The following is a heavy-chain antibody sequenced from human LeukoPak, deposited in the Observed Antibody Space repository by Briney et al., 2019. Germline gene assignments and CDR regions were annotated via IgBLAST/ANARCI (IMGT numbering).Heavy chain of an antibody. CDR3: ARASDPWLQLT. CDR2: ISSGSRYI. V-gene: IGHV3-21*04. Sequence: AGGSLRLSCAASGFTFSAYSMNWVRQAPGKGLEWVSSISSGSRYIYYADSVKGRFTISRDNAQTSLYLQMNSLRAEDTAVYYCARASDPWLQLTWGQGTLVTVSS. D-gene: IGHD5-24*01. CDR1: GFTFSAYS. J-gene: IGHJ5*02.